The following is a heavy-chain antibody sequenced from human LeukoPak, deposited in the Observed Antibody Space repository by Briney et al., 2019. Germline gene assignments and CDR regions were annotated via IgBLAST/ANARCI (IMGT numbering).Heavy chain of an antibody. CDR3: ARGGPIGYVY. CDR1: GGSFSGYY. D-gene: IGHD3-16*01. J-gene: IGHJ4*02. CDR2: INHSGST. Sequence: SETLSLTCAVYGGSFSGYYWSWIRQPPGKGLEWIGEINHSGSTSYNPSLKSRVTISVDTSKNQFSLKLSSVTAADTAVYYCARGGPIGYVYWGQGTLVTVSS. V-gene: IGHV4-34*01.